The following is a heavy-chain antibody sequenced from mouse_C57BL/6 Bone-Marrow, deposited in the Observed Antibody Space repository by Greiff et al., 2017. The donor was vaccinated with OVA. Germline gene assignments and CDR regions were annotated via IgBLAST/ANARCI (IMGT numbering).Heavy chain of an antibody. D-gene: IGHD1-1*01. CDR1: GFSLTSYG. J-gene: IGHJ1*03. CDR2: IWSGGST. V-gene: IGHV2-2*01. CDR3: ARETVRRYFDV. Sequence: VQLKESGPGLVQPSQSLSITCTVSGFSLTSYGVHWVRQSPGKGLEWLGVIWSGGSTDYNAAFISRLSISKDNSKSQVFFKMNSLQADDTAIYYCARETVRRYFDVWGTGTTVTVSS.